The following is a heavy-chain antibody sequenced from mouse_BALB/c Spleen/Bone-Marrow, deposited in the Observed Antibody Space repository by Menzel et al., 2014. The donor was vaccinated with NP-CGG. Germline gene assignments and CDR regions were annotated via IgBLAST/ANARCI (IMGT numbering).Heavy chain of an antibody. CDR1: GYSFTSYY. Sequence: VQLKDSGPQLMKPRASVKISCKASGYSFTSYYMHWVKQSHGKSLEWIGYIDPFNAGTSYNQKFMGKATLTVDKSSNTDYMHLSILASEDSAVYCCARAYDFLDYRGEGSTRTSSS. D-gene: IGHD2-4*01. CDR2: IDPFNAGT. V-gene: IGHV1S135*01. CDR3: ARAYDFLDY. J-gene: IGHJ2*01.